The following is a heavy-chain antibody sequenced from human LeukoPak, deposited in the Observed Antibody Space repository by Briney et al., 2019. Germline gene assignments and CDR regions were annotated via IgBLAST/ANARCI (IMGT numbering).Heavy chain of an antibody. CDR1: GGSFSGYY. CDR3: ARVGYYDSSGYYYGYFDY. D-gene: IGHD3-22*01. J-gene: IGHJ4*02. Sequence: SETLSLTCAVYGGSFSGYYWSWIRQPPGKGLEWIGEINHSGSTNYNPSLKSRVTISVDTSKNQFSLKLSSVTAADTAVYHCARVGYYDSSGYYYGYFDYWGQGTLVTVSS. CDR2: INHSGST. V-gene: IGHV4-34*01.